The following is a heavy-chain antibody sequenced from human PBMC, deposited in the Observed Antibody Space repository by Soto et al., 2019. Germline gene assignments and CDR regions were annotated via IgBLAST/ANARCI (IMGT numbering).Heavy chain of an antibody. CDR1: GYTFTGYY. V-gene: IGHV1-2*02. CDR3: ARDPSALPWSGYLYYGMDV. J-gene: IGHJ6*02. Sequence: ASLKVSCKASGYTFTGYYMHWVRQAPGQGLEWMGWINPNSGGTNYAQKFQGRVTMTRDTSISTAYMELSRLRSDDTAVYYCARDPSALPWSGYLYYGMDVLGQGTTVTV. CDR2: INPNSGGT. D-gene: IGHD3-3*01.